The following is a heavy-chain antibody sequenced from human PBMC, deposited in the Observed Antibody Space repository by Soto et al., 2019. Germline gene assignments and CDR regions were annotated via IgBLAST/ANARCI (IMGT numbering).Heavy chain of an antibody. CDR2: IYYSGST. D-gene: IGHD3-22*01. CDR3: ARYDSSGPLTSGFDY. Sequence: QVQLQESGPGLVKPSQTLSLTCTVSGGSISSGDYYWSWIRQPPGKGLEWIGYIYYSGSTYYNPSPQSRLTISVDASKNQFSLKLTSVTAADTAVYYSARYDSSGPLTSGFDYWGQGTLVTVSS. J-gene: IGHJ4*02. V-gene: IGHV4-30-4*01. CDR1: GGSISSGDYY.